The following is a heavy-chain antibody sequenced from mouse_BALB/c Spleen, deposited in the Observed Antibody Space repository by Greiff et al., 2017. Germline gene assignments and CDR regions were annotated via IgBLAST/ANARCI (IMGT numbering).Heavy chain of an antibody. CDR1: GFNIKDYY. V-gene: IGHV14-1*02. Sequence: VHVKQSGAELVRPGALVKLSCKASGFNIKDYYMHWVKQRPEQGLEWIGWIDPENGNTIYDPKFQGKASITADTSSNTAYLQLSSLTSEDTAVYYCASSPSYYYGSSYGFAYWGQGTLVTVSA. CDR3: ASSPSYYYGSSYGFAY. D-gene: IGHD1-1*01. CDR2: IDPENGNT. J-gene: IGHJ3*01.